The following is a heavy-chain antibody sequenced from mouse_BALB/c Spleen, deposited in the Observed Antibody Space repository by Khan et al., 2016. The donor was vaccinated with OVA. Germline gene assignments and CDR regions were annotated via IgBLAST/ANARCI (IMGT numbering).Heavy chain of an antibody. Sequence: QVQLKQSGAELVKPGTSVKISCKASGYTFTSYYMYWVKQRPGQGLEWIGGINPNNGASNFNEKFKSKATLTVDKSSSTAYMQLGILTSEDSAVYYCARSGYGNPFAYCGQGTLVTVSA. J-gene: IGHJ3*01. CDR3: ARSGYGNPFAY. D-gene: IGHD2-1*01. CDR1: GYTFTSYY. CDR2: INPNNGAS. V-gene: IGHV1S81*02.